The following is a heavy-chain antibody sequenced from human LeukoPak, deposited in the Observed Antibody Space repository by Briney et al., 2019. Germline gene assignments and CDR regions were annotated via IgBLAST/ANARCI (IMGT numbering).Heavy chain of an antibody. CDR2: IIPXFGTA. J-gene: IGHJ4*02. D-gene: IGHD3-22*01. Sequence: SVXXSXXASXXTXXSXAXSXXGQAPGQGLXWXGGIIPXFGTANYAQKFQGRVTITADESTSTAYMELSSLRSEDTAVYYCARARTSYYYDSSGYYSALDYWGQGTLVTVSS. V-gene: IGHV1-69*13. CDR3: ARARTSYYYDSSGYYSALDY. CDR1: XXTXXSXA.